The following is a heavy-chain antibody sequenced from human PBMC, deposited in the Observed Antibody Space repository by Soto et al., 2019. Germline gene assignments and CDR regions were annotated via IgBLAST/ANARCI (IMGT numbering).Heavy chain of an antibody. Sequence: ASVKVSCKASGFTFTNSAVQWVRQARGQRLEWIGWIVVGSGNTNYAQKFQERVTITRDMSTTTAYMELSSLRSEDTAVYYCAKHKGDSYGYGNYWGQGTLVTVSS. D-gene: IGHD5-18*01. CDR2: IVVGSGNT. CDR3: AKHKGDSYGYGNY. CDR1: GFTFTNSA. J-gene: IGHJ4*02. V-gene: IGHV1-58*01.